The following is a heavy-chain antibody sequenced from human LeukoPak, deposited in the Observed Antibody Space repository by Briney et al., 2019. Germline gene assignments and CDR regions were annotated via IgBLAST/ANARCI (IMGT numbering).Heavy chain of an antibody. J-gene: IGHJ6*03. Sequence: PSETLSLTCAVSGGSISSSTYYWAWLRQPPGKGLEWIGTIYYSGTTYYNPSLESRLTISVDTSKSQFSLKLSSVTAADTAVYYCARQFSSPKSAYYMDVWAKGTTVTVSS. CDR2: IYYSGTT. D-gene: IGHD6-13*01. CDR3: ARQFSSPKSAYYMDV. CDR1: GGSISSSTYY. V-gene: IGHV4-39*01.